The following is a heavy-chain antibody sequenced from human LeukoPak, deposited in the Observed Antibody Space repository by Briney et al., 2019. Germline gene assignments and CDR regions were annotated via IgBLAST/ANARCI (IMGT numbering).Heavy chain of an antibody. D-gene: IGHD3-22*01. CDR1: GYTFANYW. Sequence: GESLKISCKASGYTFANYWIGWVRPMPGKGLEYMGIIFSGDSETRYSPSFQGQVIISADKSISTAYLQWTSLTASDSAMYYCVRPAYYFHTSGFYPIYYFDFWGQGTLVTVSS. CDR2: IFSGDSET. CDR3: VRPAYYFHTSGFYPIYYFDF. V-gene: IGHV5-51*01. J-gene: IGHJ4*02.